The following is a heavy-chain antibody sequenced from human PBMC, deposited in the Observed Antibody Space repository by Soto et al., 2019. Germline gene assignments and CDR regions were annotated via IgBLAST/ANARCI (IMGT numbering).Heavy chain of an antibody. CDR2: IGTAGDT. CDR3: ARAQYGSGSYVGRRYYYYGMXV. CDR1: GFTFSSYD. V-gene: IGHV3-13*04. J-gene: IGHJ6*02. D-gene: IGHD3-10*01. Sequence: GGSLRLSCAASGFTFSSYDMHWVRQATGKGLEWVSAIGTAGDTYYPGSVKGRFTISRENAKNSLYLQMNSLRAGDTAVYYCARAQYGSGSYVGRRYYYYGMXVWGQGTTVTVSS.